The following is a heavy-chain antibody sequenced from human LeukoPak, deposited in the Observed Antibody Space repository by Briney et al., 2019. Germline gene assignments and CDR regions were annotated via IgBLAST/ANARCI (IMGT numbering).Heavy chain of an antibody. J-gene: IGHJ4*02. CDR1: GGSFSGYY. D-gene: IGHD1-26*01. CDR2: INHSGST. V-gene: IGHV4-34*01. CDR3: ARVSYSGRAADY. Sequence: SETLSLTRAVYGGSFSGYYWSWIRQPPGKGLEWIGEINHSGSTNYDPSLKSRVTISVDTSKNQFSLKLSSVTAADTAVYYCARVSYSGRAADYWGQGTLVTVSS.